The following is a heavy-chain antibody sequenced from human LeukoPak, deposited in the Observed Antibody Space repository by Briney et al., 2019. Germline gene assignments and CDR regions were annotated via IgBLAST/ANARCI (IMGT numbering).Heavy chain of an antibody. J-gene: IGHJ6*02. Sequence: GGSLRLSCAASGFTFDDYAMHWVRQAPGKGLEWVSGISWSSGSIGYADSVKGRFTISRDNAKNSLYLQMNSLRVEDTALYYCAKGGAAAINYCGMDVWGQRTTVTVSS. CDR3: AKGGAAAINYCGMDV. D-gene: IGHD6-13*01. CDR1: GFTFDDYA. CDR2: ISWSSGSI. V-gene: IGHV3-9*01.